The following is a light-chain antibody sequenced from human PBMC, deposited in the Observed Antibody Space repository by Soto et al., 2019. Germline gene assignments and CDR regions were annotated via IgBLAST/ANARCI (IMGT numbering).Light chain of an antibody. Sequence: EIVMTQSPATLSVSPGERVTLSCRASQSVSSDLAWYQHKPGPAPRLLIYGASTRATPTPARFSGSGSGTEFYLSISSLQSEDFAVYYCLQYNDWPPKQYTFGQGTKLEIK. CDR2: GAS. CDR1: QSVSSD. CDR3: LQYNDWPPKQYT. V-gene: IGKV3-15*01. J-gene: IGKJ2*01.